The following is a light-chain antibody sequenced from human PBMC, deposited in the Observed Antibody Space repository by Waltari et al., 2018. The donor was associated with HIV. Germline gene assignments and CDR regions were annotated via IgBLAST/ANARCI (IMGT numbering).Light chain of an antibody. CDR2: DAS. CDR3: QQRSNCPPMYS. V-gene: IGKV3-11*01. CDR1: QSVSSS. Sequence: EIVLTQSPATLSLSPGERATLSCRASQSVSSSLAWYQHKPGQAPRLLIYDASNRATGIPARFSGSGSGTDFTLTISSLEPEDFAVYYCQQRSNCPPMYSFGQGTKLEIK. J-gene: IGKJ2*03.